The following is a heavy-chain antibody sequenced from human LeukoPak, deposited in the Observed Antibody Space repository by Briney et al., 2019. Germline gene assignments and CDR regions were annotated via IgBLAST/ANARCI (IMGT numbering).Heavy chain of an antibody. CDR3: AKERSIAAAIDY. CDR2: IWYDESNK. CDR1: GFTFSSYG. J-gene: IGHJ4*02. D-gene: IGHD6-13*01. V-gene: IGHV3-33*06. Sequence: GGSLRLSCAASGFTFSSYGMHWVRQAPGKGLEWVAVIWYDESNKYYADSVKGRFTISRDNSKNTLYLQMNSLRAEDTAVYYCAKERSIAAAIDYWGQGTLVTVSS.